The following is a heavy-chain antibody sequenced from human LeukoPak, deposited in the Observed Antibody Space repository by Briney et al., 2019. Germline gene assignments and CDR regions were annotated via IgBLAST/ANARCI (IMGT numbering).Heavy chain of an antibody. Sequence: SETLSLTCAVYGGSFSGYYWSWIRQPPGKRLEWIGEINHSGSTNYNPSLKSRVTISVDTSKNQFSLKLSSVTAADTAVYYCASHRVGISSGSAIDYWGQGTLVTVSS. CDR2: INHSGST. CDR1: GGSFSGYY. V-gene: IGHV4-34*01. D-gene: IGHD6-19*01. CDR3: ASHRVGISSGSAIDY. J-gene: IGHJ4*02.